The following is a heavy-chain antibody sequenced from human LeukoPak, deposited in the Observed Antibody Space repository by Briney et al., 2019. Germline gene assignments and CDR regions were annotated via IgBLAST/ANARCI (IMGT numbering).Heavy chain of an antibody. J-gene: IGHJ4*02. CDR3: AKDIFRFAGGGSDS. Sequence: GGSLRLSCAASGFIFGDYAMHWVRQVPGKGLEWVSGISWDSGNIGYADSVKGRFTISRDNAKNSVYLKMNTLGADDTGSYYCAKDIFRFAGGGSDSWGTGVLVTVSS. CDR2: ISWDSGNI. CDR1: GFIFGDYA. V-gene: IGHV3-9*01. D-gene: IGHD3-10*01.